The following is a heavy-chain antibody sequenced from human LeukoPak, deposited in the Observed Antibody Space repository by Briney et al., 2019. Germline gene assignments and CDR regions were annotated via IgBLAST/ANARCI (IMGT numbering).Heavy chain of an antibody. CDR1: GGSISSSSYY. Sequence: SEILSLTCTVSGGSISSSSYYWGWIRQPPGKGLEWIGSIYYSGSTYYNPSLKSRVTISVDTSKNQFSLKLSSVTAADTAVYYCARKRNSWLDYWGQGTLVTVSS. V-gene: IGHV4-39*01. CDR3: ARKRNSWLDY. CDR2: IYYSGST. J-gene: IGHJ4*02. D-gene: IGHD6-13*01.